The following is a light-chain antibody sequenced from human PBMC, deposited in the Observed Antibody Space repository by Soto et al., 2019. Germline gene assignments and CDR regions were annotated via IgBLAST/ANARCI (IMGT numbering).Light chain of an antibody. Sequence: DIQMTQSPSSLSASVGDRVTITCRASQTISTYLNWYQQEPGKAPKLLIYAASSFQSGVPSRFSGSGSGTYFSLTISSLQPEDFAAYYCQQSHGIPYTFGQGTKLEIK. CDR3: QQSHGIPYT. CDR1: QTISTY. CDR2: AAS. V-gene: IGKV1-39*01. J-gene: IGKJ2*01.